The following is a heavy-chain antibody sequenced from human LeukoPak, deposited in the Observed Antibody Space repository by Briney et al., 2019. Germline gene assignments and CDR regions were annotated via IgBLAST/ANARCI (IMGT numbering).Heavy chain of an antibody. Sequence: SETLSLTCSVSDGSISNYYWTWIRQPPGKGLEWIGNIQYSGSTNFNPSLKSRVTVSVDTSKNQVSLKLRSVTAADTAVYYCARDSGLGYCSTTSCSYGLDVWGQGTTVFVS. D-gene: IGHD2-2*01. J-gene: IGHJ6*02. CDR3: ARDSGLGYCSTTSCSYGLDV. CDR1: DGSISNYY. CDR2: IQYSGST. V-gene: IGHV4-59*01.